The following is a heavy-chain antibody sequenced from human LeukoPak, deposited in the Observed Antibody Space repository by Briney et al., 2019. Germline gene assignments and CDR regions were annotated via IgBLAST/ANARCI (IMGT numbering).Heavy chain of an antibody. J-gene: IGHJ4*02. Sequence: SQTLSLTCAVYGGSFSGYYWSWIRQPPGKGLEWIGEINHSGSTNYNPSLKSRVTISVDTSKNQFSLKLSSVTAADTAVYYCARVGRGSGSWYRDWGQGTLVTVSS. CDR3: ARVGRGSGSWYRD. CDR1: GGSFSGYY. V-gene: IGHV4-34*01. CDR2: INHSGST. D-gene: IGHD6-13*01.